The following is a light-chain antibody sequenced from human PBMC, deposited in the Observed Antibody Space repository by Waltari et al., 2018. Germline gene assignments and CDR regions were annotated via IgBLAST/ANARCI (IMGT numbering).Light chain of an antibody. J-gene: IGLJ2*01. V-gene: IGLV3-1*01. CDR1: KLGDKS. CDR3: QAWDISTYVV. CDR2: QES. Sequence: SYELTQPPSVSVSPGQAATITCPGAKLGDKSVCWYQQKPGQSPVLVIYQESKRPSGIPERFSGSNSGNTATLTISGTQAMDEADYYCQAWDISTYVVFGKGTKLTVL.